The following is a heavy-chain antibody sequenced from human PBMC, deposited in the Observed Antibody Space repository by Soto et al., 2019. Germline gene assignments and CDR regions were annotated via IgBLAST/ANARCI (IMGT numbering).Heavy chain of an antibody. D-gene: IGHD2-2*01. CDR2: IYYSGST. CDR1: GGSISSGDYY. CDR3: ARAQLLAPWFDP. V-gene: IGHV4-30-4*01. Sequence: PSETLSLTCTVSGGSISSGDYYWSWIRQPPGKGLEWIGYIYYSGSTYYNPSLKSRVTISVDTSKNQFSLKLSSVTAADTAVYYCARAQLLAPWFDPWGQGTLVTVS. J-gene: IGHJ5*02.